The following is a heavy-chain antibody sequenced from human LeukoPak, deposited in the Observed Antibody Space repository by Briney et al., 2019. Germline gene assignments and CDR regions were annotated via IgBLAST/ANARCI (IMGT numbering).Heavy chain of an antibody. Sequence: GGSLRLSCAASGFTFSSYSMNWVRQAPGKGLEWVSSISSSSSYIYYADSVKGRFTISRDNAKNSPYLQMNSLRAEDTAVYYCARAGVVVAATGFGYWGQGTLVTVSS. CDR2: ISSSSSYI. CDR1: GFTFSSYS. CDR3: ARAGVVVAATGFGY. V-gene: IGHV3-21*01. J-gene: IGHJ4*02. D-gene: IGHD2-15*01.